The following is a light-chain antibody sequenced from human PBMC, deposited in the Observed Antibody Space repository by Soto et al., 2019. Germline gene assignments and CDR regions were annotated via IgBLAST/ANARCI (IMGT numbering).Light chain of an antibody. CDR2: DAS. V-gene: IGKV1-5*01. J-gene: IGKJ1*01. CDR3: QQYNNFWT. CDR1: QSISSW. Sequence: DIQMTQSPSALSASVGDRVTITCRASQSISSWLAWYQQKPGKAPRLLIYDASYLERGVPSRFSGSGSGTDFTLTISDLPPDDLGTYYCQQYNNFWTFGPGTKVEI.